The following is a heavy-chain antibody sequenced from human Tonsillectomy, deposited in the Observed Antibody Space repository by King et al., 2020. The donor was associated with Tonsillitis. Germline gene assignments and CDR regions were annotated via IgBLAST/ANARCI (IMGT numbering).Heavy chain of an antibody. D-gene: IGHD3/OR15-3a*01. V-gene: IGHV3-20*04. Sequence: VQLVESGGGVVRPGGSLRLSCAASGFTFDDYAMSWVRQAPGKGLEWVSGLNWNGGSTGYADSVKGRFTISRDNAKNSLYLQMNSLRAEDTALYYCARLDWLDPSYFDYWGQGTLVTVSS. CDR2: LNWNGGST. CDR1: GFTFDDYA. J-gene: IGHJ4*02. CDR3: ARLDWLDPSYFDY.